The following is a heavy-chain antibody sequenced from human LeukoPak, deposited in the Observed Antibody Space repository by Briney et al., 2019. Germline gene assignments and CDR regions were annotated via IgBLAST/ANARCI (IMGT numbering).Heavy chain of an antibody. CDR1: GFTFSSYA. Sequence: GGSLRLSCAASGFTFSSYAMSWVRQAPGKGLEWVSAISGSGGSTYYADSEKGRFTISRDNSKNTLYLQMNSLRAEDTAVYYCAKSIVSRITIFGVVIANFDYWGQGTLVTVSS. CDR3: AKSIVSRITIFGVVIANFDY. CDR2: ISGSGGST. V-gene: IGHV3-23*01. D-gene: IGHD3-3*01. J-gene: IGHJ4*02.